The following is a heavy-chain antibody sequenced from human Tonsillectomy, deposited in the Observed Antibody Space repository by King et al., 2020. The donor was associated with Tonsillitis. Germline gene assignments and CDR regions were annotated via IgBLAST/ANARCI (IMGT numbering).Heavy chain of an antibody. D-gene: IGHD6-6*01. CDR1: GYAFTDHY. Sequence: QLVQSGAEVRKPGASVKVSCQASGYAFTDHYVHWVRQAPGQGLEWMGWIIPNSGVTNFVERFRGRVTVTRDTSISTAYMELSGLTSDDTAVYYCARGESLAARRGRNYFDYCGQGTLVTVSS. V-gene: IGHV1-2*02. CDR3: ARGESLAARRGRNYFDY. CDR2: IIPNSGVT. J-gene: IGHJ4*02.